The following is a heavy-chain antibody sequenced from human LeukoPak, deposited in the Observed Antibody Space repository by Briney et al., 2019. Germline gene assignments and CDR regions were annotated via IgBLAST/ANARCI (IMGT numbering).Heavy chain of an antibody. CDR2: ISRSSTYI. V-gene: IGHV3-21*01. CDR3: ARGPSGYHNT. J-gene: IGHJ4*02. CDR1: GLTFSSYN. Sequence: GGSLRLSCAASGLTFSSYNMNWVRQAPGKGLEWVSSISRSSTYISYADSVKGRFTISRDNAKNTLYLQMNSLRAEDTAVYYCARGPSGYHNTGGQGTLVTVSS. D-gene: IGHD5-12*01.